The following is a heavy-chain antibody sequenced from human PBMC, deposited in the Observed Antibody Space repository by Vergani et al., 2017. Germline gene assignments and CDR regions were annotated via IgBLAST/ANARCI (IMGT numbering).Heavy chain of an antibody. J-gene: IGHJ4*02. CDR3: ARLIAANYFDY. Sequence: QVQLQESGPGLVKPSETLSLTCTVSGGSISSSSYYWGWIRQPPGKGLEWIGSIYYSGSTYYNPSLKSRVTISVDTSKNQFSLKLSSVTAAYTAVYYCARLIAANYFDYWGQGTLVTVSS. V-gene: IGHV4-39*01. CDR2: IYYSGST. D-gene: IGHD6-25*01. CDR1: GGSISSSSYY.